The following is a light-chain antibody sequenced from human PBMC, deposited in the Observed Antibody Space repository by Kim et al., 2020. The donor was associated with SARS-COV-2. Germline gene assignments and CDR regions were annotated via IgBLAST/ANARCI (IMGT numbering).Light chain of an antibody. CDR3: QAWDV. CDR2: QDN. CDR1: NVGDNY. Sequence: PPSVSVSPGQTATITCSGDNVGDNYACWYQQKPGQSPVLVIFQDNKRPSGIPERFSGSNSGRTATLTIRGTQAVDEADYYCQAWDVFGGGTQLTVL. J-gene: IGLJ3*02. V-gene: IGLV3-1*01.